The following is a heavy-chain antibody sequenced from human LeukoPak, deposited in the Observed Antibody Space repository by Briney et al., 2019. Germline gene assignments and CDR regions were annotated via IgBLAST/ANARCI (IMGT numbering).Heavy chain of an antibody. CDR2: ISGNGGSI. CDR3: AKGRRSFYYDSSGYYYYFDH. D-gene: IGHD3-22*01. Sequence: GGSLRLSRAASGFTFSSYGMSWVRQAPGKGLEWVSAISGNGGSIYYADSVRGRFTISRDNSKNTLYLQMNSLRAEDTAVYYCAKGRRSFYYDSSGYYYYFDHWGQGTLVTVSS. V-gene: IGHV3-23*01. CDR1: GFTFSSYG. J-gene: IGHJ4*02.